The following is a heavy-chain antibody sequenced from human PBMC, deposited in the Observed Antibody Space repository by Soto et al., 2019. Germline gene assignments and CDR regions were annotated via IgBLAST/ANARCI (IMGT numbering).Heavy chain of an antibody. V-gene: IGHV1-18*01. J-gene: IGHJ3*02. CDR3: ARDRGDGGLGDVDI. CDR1: GYTFSSYG. D-gene: IGHD3-16*01. CDR2: ISAFNGDT. Sequence: QVQLVQSGAEVKKPGASVKVSCKASGYTFSSYGIIWVRQAPGQGLEWMGWISAFNGDTNSALELQGRVTMTTDTSTNTAYMELRSLRSDDTAVYYCARDRGDGGLGDVDIWGQGTMVTVSS.